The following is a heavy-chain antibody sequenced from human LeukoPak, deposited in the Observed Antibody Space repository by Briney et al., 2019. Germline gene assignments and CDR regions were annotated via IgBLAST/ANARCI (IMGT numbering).Heavy chain of an antibody. CDR1: GYTFTSYG. V-gene: IGHV1-18*01. CDR2: ISAYNGNT. CDR3: ARYYDILTGYYRYYYYMDV. J-gene: IGHJ6*03. Sequence: GASMKVSCKASGYTFTSYGISWVRQAPGQGLEWMGWISAYNGNTNYAQKLQGRVTMTTDTSTSTAYMELRSLRSDDTAVYYCARYYDILTGYYRYYYYMDVWGKGTTVTVSS. D-gene: IGHD3-9*01.